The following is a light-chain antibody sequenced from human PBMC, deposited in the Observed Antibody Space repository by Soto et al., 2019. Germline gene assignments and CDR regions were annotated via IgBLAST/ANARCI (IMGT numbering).Light chain of an antibody. CDR1: QSVSSSY. CDR2: GAS. Sequence: EMVLTQSPGTPSLSPGERATLSCRASQSVSSSYVAWYQQKAGQAPRLLIYGASNRATGIPDRFSGSGSGTDFILTISRLEPEDFAVYYCQHYGSSWTFGQGTKVEIK. V-gene: IGKV3-20*01. CDR3: QHYGSSWT. J-gene: IGKJ1*01.